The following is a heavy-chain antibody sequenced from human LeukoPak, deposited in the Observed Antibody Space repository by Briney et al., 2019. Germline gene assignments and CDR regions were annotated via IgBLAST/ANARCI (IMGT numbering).Heavy chain of an antibody. CDR3: ARTHTAMVDYYYGMDV. CDR1: GYTFTSYD. CDR2: VNPNSGNT. J-gene: IGHJ6*02. V-gene: IGHV1-8*01. D-gene: IGHD5-18*01. Sequence: GASVKVSCKASGYTFTSYDINWVRQATGQGLEWMGWVNPNSGNTGYAQKFQGRVTMTRNTSISTAYMELSSLRSGDTAVYYCARTHTAMVDYYYGMDVWGQGTTVTVSS.